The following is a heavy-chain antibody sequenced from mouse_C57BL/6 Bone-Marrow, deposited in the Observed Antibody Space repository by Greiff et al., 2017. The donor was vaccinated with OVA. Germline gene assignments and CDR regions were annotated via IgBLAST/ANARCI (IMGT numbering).Heavy chain of an antibody. CDR2: INPSTGGT. Sequence: EVMLVESGPELVKPGASVKISCKASGYSFTGYYMNWVKQSPEKSLEWIGEINPSTGGTTYNQKFKAKATLTVDKSSSTAYMQLKSLTSEDSAVYYCARSSLRYSKNVWGTGTTVTVSS. CDR3: ARSSLRYSKNV. J-gene: IGHJ1*03. V-gene: IGHV1-42*01. CDR1: GYSFTGYY. D-gene: IGHD1-2*01.